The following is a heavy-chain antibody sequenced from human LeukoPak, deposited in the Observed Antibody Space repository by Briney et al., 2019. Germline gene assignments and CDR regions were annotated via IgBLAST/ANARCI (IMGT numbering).Heavy chain of an antibody. D-gene: IGHD6-13*01. CDR2: IYHSGST. V-gene: IGHV4-31*03. J-gene: IGHJ6*02. Sequence: SETLSLTCTVSGGSISSGGYYWSWIRQHPGKGLEWIGYIYHSGSTYYNPSLKSRVTISVDTSKNQFSLKLSSVTAADTAVYYCARGEYSSSWYQGGYYYYGMDVWGQGTTVTVSS. CDR3: ARGEYSSSWYQGGYYYYGMDV. CDR1: GGSISSGGYY.